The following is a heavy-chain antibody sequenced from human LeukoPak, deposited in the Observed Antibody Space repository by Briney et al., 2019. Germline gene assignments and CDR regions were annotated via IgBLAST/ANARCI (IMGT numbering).Heavy chain of an antibody. D-gene: IGHD3-3*01. CDR3: AREVAYYDFWSGYKPKRLNGLDY. CDR2: IIPILGIA. Sequence: SVKVSCKASGGTFSSYAISWVRQAPGQGLEWMGRIIPILGIANYAQKFQGRVTITADKSTSTAYMELSSLRSEDTAVYYYAREVAYYDFWSGYKPKRLNGLDYWGQGTLVTVSS. CDR1: GGTFSSYA. V-gene: IGHV1-69*04. J-gene: IGHJ4*02.